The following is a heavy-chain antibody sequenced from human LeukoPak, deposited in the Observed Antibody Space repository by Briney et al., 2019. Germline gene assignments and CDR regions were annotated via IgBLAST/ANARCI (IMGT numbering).Heavy chain of an antibody. CDR2: IHPGDSDT. D-gene: IGHD3-10*01. CDR1: GYSFSSYW. J-gene: IGHJ6*02. V-gene: IGHV5-51*01. CDR3: ARAGTGYYVMDV. Sequence: GESLKISCRGSGYSFSSYWIGWVRQMPGKGLEWMGIIHPGDSDTRYSPAFQGQVSISVDKSISTAYLQWSSLKASDTAIFYCARAGTGYYVMDVWGQGTTVTVSS.